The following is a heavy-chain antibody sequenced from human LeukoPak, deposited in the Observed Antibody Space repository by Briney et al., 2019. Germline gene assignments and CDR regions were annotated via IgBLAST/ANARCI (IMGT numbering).Heavy chain of an antibody. CDR2: IKHGGSET. Sequence: GGSLRLSCAASGFTFSSHGMNWVRQAPGKGLEWVANIKHGGSETLYVDSVKGRFTISRDDAKNLLFLQMNSLRVEDTAMYYCARSGAEHRYGFDPWGQGTLVTVSS. J-gene: IGHJ5*02. CDR3: ARSGAEHRYGFDP. D-gene: IGHD1-14*01. V-gene: IGHV3-7*01. CDR1: GFTFSSHG.